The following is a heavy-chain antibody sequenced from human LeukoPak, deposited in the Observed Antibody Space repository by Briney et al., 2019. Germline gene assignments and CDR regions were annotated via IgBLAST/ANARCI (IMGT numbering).Heavy chain of an antibody. V-gene: IGHV1-8*01. J-gene: IGHJ4*02. CDR2: MNPKSTNT. Sequence: ASVKVSCKASGYTFSNYDINWVRQAPGQGLEWLGWMNPKSTNTGYAQKFQGRVSMTTNTSISTAYMELISLGSNDTAVYYCARGPPESTSSDYWGQGTLVTVSS. CDR1: GYTFSNYD. CDR3: ARGPPESTSSDY. D-gene: IGHD2-2*01.